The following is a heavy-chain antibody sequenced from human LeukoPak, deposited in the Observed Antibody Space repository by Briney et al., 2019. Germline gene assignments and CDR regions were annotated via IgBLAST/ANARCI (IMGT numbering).Heavy chain of an antibody. Sequence: GSSVKVSCKASGGTFSSYAISWVRQAPGQGLEWMGRIIPIFGTANYAQKFQGRVTITTDESTTTAYMELSSLRSEDTAVYYCARDIAVAGIDYWGQGTLVTVSS. CDR2: IIPIFGTA. D-gene: IGHD6-19*01. CDR1: GGTFSSYA. CDR3: ARDIAVAGIDY. V-gene: IGHV1-69*05. J-gene: IGHJ4*02.